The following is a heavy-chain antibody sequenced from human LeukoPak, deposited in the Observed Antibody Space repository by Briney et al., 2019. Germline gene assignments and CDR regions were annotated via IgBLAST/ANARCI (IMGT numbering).Heavy chain of an antibody. D-gene: IGHD6-6*01. CDR3: ARGAARLVY. V-gene: IGHV4-59*01. CDR2: IYYSGST. Sequence: PSETLSLTCAVYGGSFSGYYWSWIRQPPGKGLEWIGYIYYSGSTNYNPSLKSRVTISVDTSKNQFSLKLSSVTAADTAVYYCARGAARLVYWGQGTLVTVSS. CDR1: GGSFSGYY. J-gene: IGHJ4*02.